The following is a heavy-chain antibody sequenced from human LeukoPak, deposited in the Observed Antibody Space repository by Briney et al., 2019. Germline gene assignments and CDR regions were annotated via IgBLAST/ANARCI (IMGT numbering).Heavy chain of an antibody. CDR3: ARAGYYYGSGSYREDY. D-gene: IGHD3-10*01. V-gene: IGHV4-34*01. CDR2: INHSGST. CDR1: GGSFSGYY. Sequence: SETLSLTCAVFGGSFSGYYWSWIRQPPRKGLEWIGEINHSGSTNYNPSLKSRVTISVDTSKNQFSLKLSSVTAADTAVYYCARAGYYYGSGSYREDYWGQGTLVTVSS. J-gene: IGHJ4*02.